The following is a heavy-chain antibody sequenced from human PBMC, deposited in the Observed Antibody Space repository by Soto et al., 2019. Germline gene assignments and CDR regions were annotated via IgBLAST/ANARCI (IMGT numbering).Heavy chain of an antibody. D-gene: IGHD6-19*01. V-gene: IGHV3-30*18. Sequence: QVKLVDYGGGVVQPGRSLRLSCRTSGFTFSSYGMHWVRQAPGKGPEWVAFISNDGSKTDYADSVKGRFNVSRDNPKNTLFLKMNSLRGEDTADYYCTQQRSRLQWPTFEPWGHGTLVNVAS. CDR3: TQQRSRLQWPTFEP. J-gene: IGHJ5*02. CDR2: ISNDGSKT. CDR1: GFTFSSYG.